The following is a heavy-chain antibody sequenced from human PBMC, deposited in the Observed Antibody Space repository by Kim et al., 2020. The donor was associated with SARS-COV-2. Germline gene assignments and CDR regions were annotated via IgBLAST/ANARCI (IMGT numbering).Heavy chain of an antibody. V-gene: IGHV1-24*01. CDR3: ATTGYCRGHNCYDFDY. J-gene: IGHJ4*02. Sequence: KFQGRVTMTEDKTTNTAYMEVSSLRSEDTAVYYCATTGYCRGHNCYDFDYWGQGTLVTVSS. D-gene: IGHD2-15*01.